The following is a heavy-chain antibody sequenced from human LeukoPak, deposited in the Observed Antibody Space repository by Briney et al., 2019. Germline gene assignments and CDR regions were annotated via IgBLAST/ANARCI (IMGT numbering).Heavy chain of an antibody. Sequence: PGGSLRLSCAASGFTFSSYAMSWVRQAPGKGLEWVSHISGSGDTHYADSVKGRFTISRDNSKNTLYLQMNSLRAEDTAVYYCAKDRDPPRDVYNLGGFDYWGQGTLVAVSS. CDR2: ISGSGDT. CDR1: GFTFSSYA. V-gene: IGHV3-23*01. CDR3: AKDRDPPRDVYNLGGFDY. J-gene: IGHJ4*02. D-gene: IGHD5-24*01.